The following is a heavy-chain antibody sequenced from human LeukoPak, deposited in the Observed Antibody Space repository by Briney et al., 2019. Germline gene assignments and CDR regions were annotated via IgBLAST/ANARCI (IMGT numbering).Heavy chain of an antibody. CDR1: GFTFSSFS. J-gene: IGHJ4*02. CDR2: ISISSSTI. D-gene: IGHD3-22*01. Sequence: PGGSLRLSCAASGFTFSSFSMNWVRQAPGKGLEWVSYISISSSTIYYADSVKGRFTISRDNAKNSLYLQMNSLRAEDTAVYYCARDAGYYDSSGYYYFDYWGQGTLVTVSS. CDR3: ARDAGYYDSSGYYYFDY. V-gene: IGHV3-48*04.